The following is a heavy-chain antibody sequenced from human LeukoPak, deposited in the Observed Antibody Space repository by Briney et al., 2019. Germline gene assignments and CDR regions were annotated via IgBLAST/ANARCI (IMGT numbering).Heavy chain of an antibody. J-gene: IGHJ4*02. CDR1: LDSTTSSS. V-gene: IGHV4-4*02. CDR3: AREILGGFNPGAY. Sequence: SETLSLTCTVSLDSTTSSSWSWVRQPPGKGLEWIGEIHRSGSPNYNPSLQSRVTISIDRSRNQIVLELSSVTPADTAVYYCAREILGGFNPGAYWGQGILVTVSS. CDR2: IHRSGSP. D-gene: IGHD1-14*01.